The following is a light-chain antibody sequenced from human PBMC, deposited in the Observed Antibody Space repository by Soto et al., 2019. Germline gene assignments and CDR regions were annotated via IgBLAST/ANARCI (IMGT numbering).Light chain of an antibody. CDR1: SSDVGGYNY. Sequence: QSVLTQPASVSGSPGQSITISCSGTSSDVGGYNYVPWYQQHPGKAPKLMIYGVSNRPSGVSDRFSGAKSGNAASLTISGLQADDEADYYCSSYTSSTAYVFGTGTKVTVL. CDR2: GVS. J-gene: IGLJ1*01. V-gene: IGLV2-14*01. CDR3: SSYTSSTAYV.